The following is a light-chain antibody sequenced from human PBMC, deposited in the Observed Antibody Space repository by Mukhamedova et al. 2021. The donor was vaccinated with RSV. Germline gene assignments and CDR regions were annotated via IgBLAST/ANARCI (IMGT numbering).Light chain of an antibody. CDR3: QPYGSSHP. CDR2: GAS. J-gene: IGKJ4*01. Sequence: SNYVAWYQQKPGQAPRLLTYGASSRALGIPARFSASGSGPAFPLTISRLEPDAFAVYYCQPYGSSHPFGGGTTVEI. V-gene: IGKV3-20*01. CDR1: SNY.